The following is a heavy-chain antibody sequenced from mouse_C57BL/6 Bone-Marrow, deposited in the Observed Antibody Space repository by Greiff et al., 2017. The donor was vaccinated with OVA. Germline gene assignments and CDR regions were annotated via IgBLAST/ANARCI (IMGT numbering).Heavy chain of an antibody. CDR1: GFTFSDFY. CDR3: ARDASTGGFAY. J-gene: IGHJ3*01. V-gene: IGHV7-1*01. Sequence: EVQLVESGGGLVQSGRSLRLSCATSGFTFSDFYMEWVRQAPGKGLEWIAASRNKANDYTTEYSASVKGRFIVSRDTSQSILYLQMNALRAEDTAIYYCARDASTGGFAYWGQGTLVTVSA. CDR2: SRNKANDYTT.